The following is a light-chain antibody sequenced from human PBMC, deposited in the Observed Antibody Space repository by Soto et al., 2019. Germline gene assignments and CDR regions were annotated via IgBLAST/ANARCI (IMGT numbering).Light chain of an antibody. CDR1: QTISSW. V-gene: IGKV1-5*03. Sequence: MTQSPSPLSGSVGDRVTITCLASQTISSWLAWYQQKPGKAPKLLIYKASTLKSGVPSRFSGSGSGTEFTLTISSLQPDDFATYYCQHYNSYSEAFGQGTKVDIK. CDR3: QHYNSYSEA. J-gene: IGKJ1*01. CDR2: KAS.